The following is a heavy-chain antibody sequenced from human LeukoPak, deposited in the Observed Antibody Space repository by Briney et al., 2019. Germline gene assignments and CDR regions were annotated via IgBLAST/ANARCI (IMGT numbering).Heavy chain of an antibody. V-gene: IGHV4-34*01. J-gene: IGHJ4*02. D-gene: IGHD3-10*01. CDR1: GGSFSGYY. Sequence: SETLSLTCAVYGGSFSGYYWSWIRQPPGKGLEWIGEINHSGSTNYNPSLKSRVTISVDTSKNQFSLKLSSVTAADTAVYYCARGGWFGELLRPFDYWGQGSLVTLSS. CDR3: ARGGWFGELLRPFDY. CDR2: INHSGST.